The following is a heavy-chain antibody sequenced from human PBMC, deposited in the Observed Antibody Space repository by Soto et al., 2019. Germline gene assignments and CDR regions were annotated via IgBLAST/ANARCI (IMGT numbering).Heavy chain of an antibody. V-gene: IGHV5-51*01. D-gene: IGHD3-9*01. CDR3: ARHGVGDILTGQPDY. CDR1: GYSFTSNS. J-gene: IGHJ4*02. Sequence: PGESLKISCKGSGYSFTSNSIGWVRQMPGKGLEWVGIIYPGDSDTRYSPSFQGQVTISADKSISTAYLQWSSLKASDTAMYYCARHGVGDILTGQPDYWGQGTLVTVSS. CDR2: IYPGDSDT.